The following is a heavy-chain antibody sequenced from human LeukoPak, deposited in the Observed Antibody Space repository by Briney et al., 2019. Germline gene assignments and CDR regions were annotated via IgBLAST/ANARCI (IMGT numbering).Heavy chain of an antibody. V-gene: IGHV3-21*01. J-gene: IGHJ4*02. CDR2: ISSSSSYI. Sequence: GGSLRLSCAATGFTFSSYSMNWVRQAPGKGLEWVSSISSSSSYIYYADSVKGRFTISRDNAKNSLYLQMNSLRAEDTAVYYCARGIAAAVLIPFDYWGQGTLVTVSS. CDR3: ARGIAAAVLIPFDY. D-gene: IGHD6-13*01. CDR1: GFTFSSYS.